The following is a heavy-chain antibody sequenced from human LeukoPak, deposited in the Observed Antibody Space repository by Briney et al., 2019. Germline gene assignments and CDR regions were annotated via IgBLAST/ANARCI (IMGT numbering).Heavy chain of an antibody. CDR3: ARGGFYCGGDCYVDY. J-gene: IGHJ4*02. Sequence: PSDTLSLTCAVYGGSFSTYYWSWIRPPPGKGLEWIGEINHSGSTNYNPSLKSRVTISVDTSKNQFSLKLSSVTAADTAVYYCARGGFYCGGDCYVDYWGQGTLVTVSS. CDR2: INHSGST. CDR1: GGSFSTYY. V-gene: IGHV4-34*01. D-gene: IGHD2-21*02.